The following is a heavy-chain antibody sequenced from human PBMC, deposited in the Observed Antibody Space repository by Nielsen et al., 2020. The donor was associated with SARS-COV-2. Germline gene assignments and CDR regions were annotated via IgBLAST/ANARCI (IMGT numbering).Heavy chain of an antibody. CDR2: KDYGGST. CDR1: GDSISSGSYH. Sequence: SETLSLTCTVSGDSISSGSYHWGWIRQPPGKGLEWIGSKDYGGSTYYNPSLKSRVTISVDTPKNQLSLKLTSVTAADTAVYFCARHRLAAAGRGGDWLDPWGQGTLVTVSS. D-gene: IGHD6-13*01. V-gene: IGHV4-39*01. J-gene: IGHJ5*02. CDR3: ARHRLAAAGRGGDWLDP.